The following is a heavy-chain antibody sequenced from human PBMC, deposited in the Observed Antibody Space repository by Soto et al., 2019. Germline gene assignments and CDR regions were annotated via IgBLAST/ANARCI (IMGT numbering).Heavy chain of an antibody. D-gene: IGHD1-26*01. CDR3: TRDRGGNFYGGFDY. V-gene: IGHV3-74*01. J-gene: IGHJ4*02. Sequence: EVQLVESGGGLVQPGGSLRLSCAASGFTFNNYWMHWVRQAPGKGLVWVSRINIEGSTTDYADSVRGRFDISRDNAKNTLYLQINSLRDEDTAVYYCTRDRGGNFYGGFDYWGRGTLVTVSP. CDR2: INIEGSTT. CDR1: GFTFNNYW.